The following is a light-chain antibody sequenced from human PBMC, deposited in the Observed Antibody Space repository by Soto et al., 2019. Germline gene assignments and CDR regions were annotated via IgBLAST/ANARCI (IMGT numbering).Light chain of an antibody. V-gene: IGKV3-20*01. J-gene: IGKJ5*01. CDR2: GAS. CDR1: QSVRTK. Sequence: EIVMTQSPDTLYVSPGEGATLSFRASQSVRTKLAWYQQKAGQAPRLLIYGASIRATDIPDRFSGGGSGTDFTLTISRLEPEDFAVYYCQQFGNSPITFGQGTRLEIK. CDR3: QQFGNSPIT.